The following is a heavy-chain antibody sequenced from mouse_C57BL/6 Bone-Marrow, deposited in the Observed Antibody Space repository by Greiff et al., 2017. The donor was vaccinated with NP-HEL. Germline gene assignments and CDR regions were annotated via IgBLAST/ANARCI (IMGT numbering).Heavy chain of an antibody. CDR1: GYTFTSYW. V-gene: IGHV1-52*01. CDR2: IDPSDSET. J-gene: IGHJ1*03. CDR3: ARSNYGSSSRYWYFDV. D-gene: IGHD1-1*01. Sequence: VQLQQPGAELVRPGSSVKLSCKASGYTFTSYWMHWVKQRPIQGLEWIGNIDPSDSETHYNQKFKDKATLTVDKSSSTAYMQLSSLTSEDSAVYYCARSNYGSSSRYWYFDVWGTGTTVTVSS.